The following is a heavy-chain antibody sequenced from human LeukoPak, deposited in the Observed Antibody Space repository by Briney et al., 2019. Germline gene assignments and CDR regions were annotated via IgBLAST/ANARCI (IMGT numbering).Heavy chain of an antibody. CDR2: ISSSGSTI. Sequence: PGGSLRLSCAASGFTFSSYAMSWVRQAPGKGLEWVSYISSSGSTIYYADSVKGRFTISRDNAKNSLYLQMNSLRAEDTAVYYCARGYGIVGAPYNWFDPWGQGTLVTVSS. V-gene: IGHV3-48*04. D-gene: IGHD1-26*01. J-gene: IGHJ5*02. CDR3: ARGYGIVGAPYNWFDP. CDR1: GFTFSSYA.